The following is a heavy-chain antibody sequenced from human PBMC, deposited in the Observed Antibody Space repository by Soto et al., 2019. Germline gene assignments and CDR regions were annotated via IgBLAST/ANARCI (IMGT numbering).Heavy chain of an antibody. D-gene: IGHD2-15*01. J-gene: IGHJ6*02. V-gene: IGHV1-46*01. CDR3: GRGDGSTLYGMDV. Sequence: QVQLVQSGAEVQKPGASVKVSCKASGYTFTSYYMHWVRQAPGHGLEWMGVINPNSGGTNYAQKFQGRVTMTRDTSTSRVYMEVSRLRSEDTAVYYCGRGDGSTLYGMDVWGQGTTGTVSS. CDR2: INPNSGGT. CDR1: GYTFTSYY.